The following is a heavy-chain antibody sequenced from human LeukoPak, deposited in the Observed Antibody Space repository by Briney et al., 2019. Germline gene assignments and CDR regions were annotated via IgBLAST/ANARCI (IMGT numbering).Heavy chain of an antibody. J-gene: IGHJ3*02. Sequence: GESLKISCRGSGNYFSFYWSAWRRQMPGKGLQWMGIIYPDDSDTRYSPSFQGQVTISADKSNSTAYLQWSSLKASDTAMYYCARPLTTSYDAFDIWGQGTMVTVSS. CDR3: ARPLTTSYDAFDI. CDR2: IYPDDSDT. V-gene: IGHV5-51*01. D-gene: IGHD2/OR15-2a*01. CDR1: GNYFSFYW.